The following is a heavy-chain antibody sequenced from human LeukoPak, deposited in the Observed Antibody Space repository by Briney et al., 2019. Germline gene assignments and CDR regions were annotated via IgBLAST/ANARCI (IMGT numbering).Heavy chain of an antibody. D-gene: IGHD1-1*01. CDR1: GGSISSGDYY. CDR2: IYNSAST. CDR3: ATESRYPYFQN. J-gene: IGHJ1*01. V-gene: IGHV4-31*03. Sequence: SETLSLTCTVTGGSISSGDYYWSWIRQHPGKGLEWIARIYNSASTYYNPSLKSRATTSVDTSKNQFSLKLSTVTATDTAVYYCATESRYPYFQNWGQGTLVTVSS.